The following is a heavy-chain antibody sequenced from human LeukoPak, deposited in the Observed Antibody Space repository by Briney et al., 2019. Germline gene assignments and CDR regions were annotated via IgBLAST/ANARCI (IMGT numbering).Heavy chain of an antibody. CDR3: AKDGSGWN. D-gene: IGHD6-19*01. V-gene: IGHV3-30-3*01. J-gene: IGHJ4*02. Sequence: GGSLRLSCVASGFTFSSYSMHWVRQAPGKGLEWVAVISYDGSNKYYADSVKGRFTISRDNSKNTLYLQMNSLRAEDTAVYYCAKDGSGWNWGQGTLVTVSS. CDR2: ISYDGSNK. CDR1: GFTFSSYS.